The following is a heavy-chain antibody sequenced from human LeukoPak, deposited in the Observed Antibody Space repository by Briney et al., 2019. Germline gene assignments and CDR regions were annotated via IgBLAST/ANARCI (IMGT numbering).Heavy chain of an antibody. Sequence: PSKTLSLTCTVSGGSISSSSYYWGWIRQPPGKGLEWIGSIYYSGSAYYNPSLKSRVTISVDTSKTQFSLKLSSVTAADTAVYYCALGYNYDYWGQGTLVTVSS. J-gene: IGHJ4*02. CDR3: ALGYNYDY. CDR2: IYYSGSA. V-gene: IGHV4-39*07. D-gene: IGHD5-24*01. CDR1: GGSISSSSYY.